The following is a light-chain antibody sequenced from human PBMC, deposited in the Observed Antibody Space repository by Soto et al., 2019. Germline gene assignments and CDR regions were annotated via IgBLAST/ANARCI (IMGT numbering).Light chain of an antibody. J-gene: IGLJ3*02. CDR1: NSDVGAYTF. CDR2: AVS. CDR3: FSYTASDMWV. V-gene: IGLV2-11*01. Sequence: QSALTQPRSVSGSPGQSVTISCTGTNSDVGAYTFVSWYQQLPGKAPKLIISAVSYRPSGVPDRFSGSKSGNTASLTISGLQTEDGADYYCFSYTASDMWVFGGGTKLTVL.